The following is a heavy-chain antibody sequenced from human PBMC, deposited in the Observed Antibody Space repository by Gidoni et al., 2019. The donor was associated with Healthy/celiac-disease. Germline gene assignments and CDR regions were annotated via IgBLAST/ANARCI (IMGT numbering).Heavy chain of an antibody. CDR2: ISGSGGST. V-gene: IGHV3-23*04. CDR1: GFTFSSYA. Sequence: EVQLVESGGGLVQPGGSLRLSCATSGFTFSSYAMGWIRQAPGKVLEWFSAISGSGGSTYYADSVKGRFTISRDNSKNTLYLQMNSLRAEDTAVYYCAKDLVAVDAFDIWGQGTMVTVSS. CDR3: AKDLVAVDAFDI. J-gene: IGHJ3*02. D-gene: IGHD6-19*01.